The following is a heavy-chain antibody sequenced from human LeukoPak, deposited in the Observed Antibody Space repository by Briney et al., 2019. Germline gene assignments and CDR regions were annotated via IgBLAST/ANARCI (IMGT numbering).Heavy chain of an antibody. D-gene: IGHD3-22*01. V-gene: IGHV3-7*01. CDR2: IKTDGSEK. CDR3: ARAGFPVYDRSGAGGVYFDY. Sequence: PGGSLRLSCAASGFTFSRYWMTWVRQAPEKGLEWVANIKTDGSEKVYVDSLKGRFAISRDNARNSVYLQLNSLRAEDTAVYYCARAGFPVYDRSGAGGVYFDYWGQGTLVTVSS. CDR1: GFTFSRYW. J-gene: IGHJ4*02.